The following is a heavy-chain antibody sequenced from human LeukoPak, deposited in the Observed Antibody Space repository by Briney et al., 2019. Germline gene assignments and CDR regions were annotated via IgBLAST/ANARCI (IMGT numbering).Heavy chain of an antibody. D-gene: IGHD5-18*01. Sequence: SVKVSCKASGGTFSSYAISWVRQAPGQGGEWMGRIIPIFGTANYAQKFQGRVTITTDESTGTAYMELSSLRSEDTAVYYCASRSGRGYSYGPRAYYMDVWGKGTTVTVSS. V-gene: IGHV1-69*05. CDR2: IIPIFGTA. CDR1: GGTFSSYA. J-gene: IGHJ6*03. CDR3: ASRSGRGYSYGPRAYYMDV.